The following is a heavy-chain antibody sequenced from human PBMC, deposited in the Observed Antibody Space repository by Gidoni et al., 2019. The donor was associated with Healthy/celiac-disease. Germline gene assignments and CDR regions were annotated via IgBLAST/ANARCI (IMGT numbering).Heavy chain of an antibody. CDR1: GGSFSGYY. Sequence: QWGAGLLKPSETLSLTCAVYGGSFSGYYWSWIRQPPGKGLEWIGEINHSGSTNYNPSLKSRVTISVDTSKNQFSLKLSSVTAADTAVYYCARSRIQLWSNPFGAFDYWGQGTLVTVS. D-gene: IGHD5-18*01. CDR3: ARSRIQLWSNPFGAFDY. V-gene: IGHV4-34*01. CDR2: INHSGST. J-gene: IGHJ4*02.